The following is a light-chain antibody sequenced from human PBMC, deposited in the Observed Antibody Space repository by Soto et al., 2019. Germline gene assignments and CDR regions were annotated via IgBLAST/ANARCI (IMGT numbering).Light chain of an antibody. CDR3: QHLNTYPPGF. CDR1: QGISSY. CDR2: SAS. J-gene: IGKJ4*01. Sequence: DIQLPQSPSFLSASVGDRITITCRASQGISSYLAWYQQKPVKAPKLLIYSASTLKSGVPSRFSGSGSGTEFTLTISSLQHTDFATYSWQHLNTYPPGFFGGGTKVEIK. V-gene: IGKV1-9*01.